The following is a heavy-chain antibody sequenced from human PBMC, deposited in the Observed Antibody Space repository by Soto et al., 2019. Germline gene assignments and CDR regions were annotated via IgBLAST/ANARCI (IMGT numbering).Heavy chain of an antibody. CDR3: ARVSRYWSGGSCYFLPGIVY. CDR1: GGTFSSYA. Sequence: QVQLVQSGAEVKKPGSSVKVSCKASGGTFSSYAISWVRQAPGQGLEWMGGIIPIFGTANYAQKFQGRVTNAAGESRSTAYMELSSLRSEDTAVYYCARVSRYWSGGSCYFLPGIVYGGQGTLVTVSS. V-gene: IGHV1-69*12. J-gene: IGHJ4*02. D-gene: IGHD2-15*01. CDR2: IIPIFGTA.